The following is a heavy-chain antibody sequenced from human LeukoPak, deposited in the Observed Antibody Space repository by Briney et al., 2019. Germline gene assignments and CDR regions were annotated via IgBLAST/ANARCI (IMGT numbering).Heavy chain of an antibody. V-gene: IGHV1-18*01. Sequence: ASVKVSCKASGYTFTSYGISWVRQAPGQGLEWMGWISAYNGNTNYAQKLQGRVTMTTDTSTSTAYMELRSLRSDDTAVYYCARVGGCSGSYCPWYYYYYMDVWGKGTTVTVSS. J-gene: IGHJ6*03. CDR1: GYTFTSYG. CDR3: ARVGGCSGSYCPWYYYYYMDV. D-gene: IGHD1-26*01. CDR2: ISAYNGNT.